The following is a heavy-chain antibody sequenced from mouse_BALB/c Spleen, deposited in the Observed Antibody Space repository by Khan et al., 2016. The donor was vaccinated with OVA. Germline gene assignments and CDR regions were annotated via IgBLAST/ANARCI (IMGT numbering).Heavy chain of an antibody. CDR2: IFPGTGTT. J-gene: IGHJ3*01. V-gene: IGHV1S132*01. CDR3: ASGYFGNYEFVY. CDR1: GYTFTSYW. D-gene: IGHD2-1*01. Sequence: VQLQQSGAELVKPGASVKLSCKTSGYTFTSYWIQWVKQRPGQGLGWIGQIFPGTGTTYYNENFKGKATLTVDTSSSTAYVQLSSLTAEDSAVYFCASGYFGNYEFVYWGQGTLVTVSP.